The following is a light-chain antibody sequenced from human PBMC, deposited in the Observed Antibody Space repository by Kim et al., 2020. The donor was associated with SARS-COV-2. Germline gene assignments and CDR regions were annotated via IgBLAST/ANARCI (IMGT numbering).Light chain of an antibody. CDR2: EAN. CDR3: QSYDSSNPVV. Sequence: VTISSTRRRGSLASNYVQWYQLRPGSAPTTVIYEANQRPSGVPDRFSGSIDSSSNSASLTISGLKTEDEADYYCQSYDSSNPVVFGGGTQLTVL. V-gene: IGLV6-57*03. J-gene: IGLJ2*01. CDR1: RGSLASNY.